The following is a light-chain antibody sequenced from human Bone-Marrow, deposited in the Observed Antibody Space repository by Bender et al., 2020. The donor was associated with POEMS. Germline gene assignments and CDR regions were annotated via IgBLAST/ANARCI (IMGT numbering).Light chain of an antibody. Sequence: QSALTQPASVSGSPGQSITISCTGTSSDVGGYNYVSWYQQHPGKAPKLMIYDVTNRPSGVPDRFSGSKSGNTASLIVSGLQPGDEADYYCSSYAGSNKFVFGGGTKLTVL. V-gene: IGLV2-8*01. CDR1: SSDVGGYNY. CDR2: DVT. J-gene: IGLJ2*01. CDR3: SSYAGSNKFV.